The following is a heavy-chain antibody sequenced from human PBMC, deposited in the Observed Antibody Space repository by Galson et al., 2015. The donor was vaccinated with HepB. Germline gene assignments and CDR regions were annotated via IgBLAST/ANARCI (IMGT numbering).Heavy chain of an antibody. Sequence: SLRLSCAPSGFIFSNYAMHWVRQAPGKGLEWVAVTSYDGRNKYYADSVKGRFTVSRDNSKNTLYLQMNSLRPDDTAVYYCTRSAGSDYWGQGTLVTVSS. D-gene: IGHD6-13*01. V-gene: IGHV3-30*04. CDR2: TSYDGRNK. CDR1: GFIFSNYA. CDR3: TRSAGSDY. J-gene: IGHJ4*02.